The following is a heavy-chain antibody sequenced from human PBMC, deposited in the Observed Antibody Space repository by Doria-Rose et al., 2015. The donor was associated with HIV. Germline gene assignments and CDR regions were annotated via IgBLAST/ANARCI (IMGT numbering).Heavy chain of an antibody. V-gene: IGHV2-26*01. J-gene: IGHJ4*02. CDR1: GVSLSSPGMG. CDR2: IFSDDDR. D-gene: IGHD6-13*01. CDR3: ARITSSRCDDNYCVAF. Sequence: QITLKESGPVLVKPTETLTLTCTVSGVSLSSPGMGVSWIRQPPGKALEWLANIFSDDDRFYKTSLKSILTIARGTYNSKVAVTITDRAPGDTATYPCARITSSRCDDNYCVAFWGQGSLVIV.